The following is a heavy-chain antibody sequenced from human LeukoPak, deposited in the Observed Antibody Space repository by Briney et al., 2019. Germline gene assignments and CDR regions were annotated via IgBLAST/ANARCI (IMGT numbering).Heavy chain of an antibody. V-gene: IGHV1-24*01. D-gene: IGHD3/OR15-3a*01. CDR1: GYSVMELS. Sequence: ASVKVSCKVSGYSVMELSMHWVRQAPGKGLGWMGGFDPEDGETIYAQKFQGRVTMTEDTSTDTAYMELSSLRSEDTAVYYCATPGPDWGDAFDIWGQGTMVTVSS. CDR3: ATPGPDWGDAFDI. J-gene: IGHJ3*02. CDR2: FDPEDGET.